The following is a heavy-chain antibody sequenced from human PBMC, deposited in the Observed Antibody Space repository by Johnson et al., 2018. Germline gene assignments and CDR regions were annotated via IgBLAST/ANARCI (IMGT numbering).Heavy chain of an antibody. D-gene: IGHD3-10*01. V-gene: IGHV3-23*04. CDR2: IADTSFNP. CDR3: AKSGVRGTDFFHY. Sequence: VQLVESGGGLVQPGGSLRLSCATSGFTFSDFAMRWVRQAPGKGLEWVATIADTSFNPYYADSVKGRFSISRDDSKNTLNLQMNSRRAEDTAIYYCAKSGVRGTDFFHYGGHGPLVTVSP. J-gene: IGHJ4*01. CDR1: GFTFSDFA.